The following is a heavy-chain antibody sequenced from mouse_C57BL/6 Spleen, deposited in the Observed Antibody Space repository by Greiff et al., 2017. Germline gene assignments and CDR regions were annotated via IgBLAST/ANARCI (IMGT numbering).Heavy chain of an antibody. CDR1: GFTFTDYY. CDR2: IRNKANGYTT. CDR3: ARYIELFYAMDY. Sequence: EVKLVESGGGLVQPGGSLSLSCAASGFTFTDYYMSWVRQPPGKALEWLGFIRNKANGYTTEYSASVKGRFTISRDNSQSILYLQMNALRAEDSATYYCARYIELFYAMDYWGQGTSVTVSS. V-gene: IGHV7-3*01. J-gene: IGHJ4*01.